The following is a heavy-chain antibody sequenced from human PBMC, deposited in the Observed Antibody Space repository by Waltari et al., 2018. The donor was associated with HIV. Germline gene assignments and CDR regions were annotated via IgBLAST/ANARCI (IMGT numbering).Heavy chain of an antibody. CDR3: ARDSEASTVTLKSSL. J-gene: IGHJ1*01. CDR1: GFSFNSYN. CDR2: ISSVSSYI. D-gene: IGHD4-17*01. V-gene: IGHV3-21*01. Sequence: LVESGGGVVKPGRSLRLSCVGSGFSFNSYNMNWVRHIPGKRLGWVASISSVSSYIYYSNSVKDRFIVARDNDKRTLYLQMNRLTVADTAIYYCARDSEASTVTLKSSLWGRGTMVTVSS.